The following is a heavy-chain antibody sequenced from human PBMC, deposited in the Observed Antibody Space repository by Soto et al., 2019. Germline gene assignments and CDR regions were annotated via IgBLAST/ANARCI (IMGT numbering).Heavy chain of an antibody. CDR1: GGSISSYY. D-gene: IGHD3-10*01. J-gene: IGHJ4*02. CDR2: IYYSGST. Sequence: SETLSLTCTVSGGSISSYYWSWIRQPPGKGLEWIGYIYYSGSTNYNPSLKSRVTISVDTSKSQFPLKLNSMTAADTAVYYCARHNYGSGSTYFDYWGQGTLVTVSS. CDR3: ARHNYGSGSTYFDY. V-gene: IGHV4-59*08.